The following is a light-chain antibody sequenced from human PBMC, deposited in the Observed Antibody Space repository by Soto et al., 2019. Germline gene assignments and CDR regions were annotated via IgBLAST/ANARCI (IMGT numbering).Light chain of an antibody. J-gene: IGKJ5*01. CDR2: TAS. Sequence: DIRMTQSTSSLSASVEDTVTITCRASQSISSHLNWYQQKPGKAPNLLMYTASNLQSGVPSRFSGSGSGTDFTLTISSLQPEDFATYYCQQSYSTPISFGQGTRLEIK. V-gene: IGKV1-39*01. CDR1: QSISSH. CDR3: QQSYSTPIS.